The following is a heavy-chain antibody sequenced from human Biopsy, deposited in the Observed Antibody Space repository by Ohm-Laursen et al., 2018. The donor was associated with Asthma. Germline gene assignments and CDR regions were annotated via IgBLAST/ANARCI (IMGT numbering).Heavy chain of an antibody. J-gene: IGHJ4*02. V-gene: IGHV3-21*04. Sequence: SLRLSCAASGFTFSHYNMNWVRHAPGPGLGRGSSITDTCRYIKNADSVNGRFTISRENAKNSVYLQMNSLTAEDTAVYHCAKDEQSYYGSDSKYMHPVPLDDWGQGTVVTVPS. CDR2: ITDTCRYI. D-gene: IGHD2-21*01. CDR1: GFTFSHYN. CDR3: AKDEQSYYGSDSKYMHPVPLDD.